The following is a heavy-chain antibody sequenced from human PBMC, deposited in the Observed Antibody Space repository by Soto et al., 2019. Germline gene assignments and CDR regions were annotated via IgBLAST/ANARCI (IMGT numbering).Heavy chain of an antibody. CDR1: GFTFSSYA. Sequence: GGSLRLSCAGSGFTFSSYAKSWVRQAPGKGLEWVSAINGSGGSTYYADSVKGWFTISRDNSKNTLYLQMKSLRAEDTAVYYCAKAFRFLEWLSYIPLDYWGQGTLVTVYS. D-gene: IGHD3-3*01. CDR3: AKAFRFLEWLSYIPLDY. CDR2: INGSGGST. J-gene: IGHJ4*02. V-gene: IGHV3-23*01.